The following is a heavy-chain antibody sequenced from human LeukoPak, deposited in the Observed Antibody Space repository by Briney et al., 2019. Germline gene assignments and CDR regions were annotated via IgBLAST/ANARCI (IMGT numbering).Heavy chain of an antibody. CDR3: ARGDSDHYITLDY. CDR1: GFNLSADS. CDR2: ISRSSDAI. D-gene: IGHD4-17*01. J-gene: IGHJ4*02. V-gene: IGHV3-48*01. Sequence: GGSLRLSCAASGFNLSADSMNWVRQAPGKGLEWVSYISRSSDAIYDADSVKGRFTISRDNAKNLLFLQMNSLGVEDTALYYCARGDSDHYITLDYWGQGTLVTVSS.